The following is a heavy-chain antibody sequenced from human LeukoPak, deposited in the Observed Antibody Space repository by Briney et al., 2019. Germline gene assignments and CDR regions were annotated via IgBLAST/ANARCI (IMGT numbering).Heavy chain of an antibody. CDR3: AKDVDYYGSGSSSNWFDP. D-gene: IGHD3-10*01. Sequence: PGGFLRLSCAASGFTFSSYAMSWVRQAPGKGLEWVSAISGSGGSTYYADSVKGRFTISRDNSKNTPYLQMNSLRAEDTAVYYCAKDVDYYGSGSSSNWFDPWGQGTLVTVSS. CDR1: GFTFSSYA. V-gene: IGHV3-23*01. CDR2: ISGSGGST. J-gene: IGHJ5*02.